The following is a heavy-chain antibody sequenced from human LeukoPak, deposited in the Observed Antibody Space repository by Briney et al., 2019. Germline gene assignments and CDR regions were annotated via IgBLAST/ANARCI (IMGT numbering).Heavy chain of an antibody. CDR3: ARDSSSRPFDY. CDR1: GFTFSDYG. J-gene: IGHJ4*02. V-gene: IGHV3-64*01. Sequence: GGSLRLSCAAAGFTFSDYGMHRVRQAPGKGLEYVSTISSNGGSTYYANSVKGRFTVSRDNSKNTLYLQMGSLRAEDMAVYYCARDSSSRPFDYWGQGTLVTVSS. CDR2: ISSNGGST. D-gene: IGHD6-19*01.